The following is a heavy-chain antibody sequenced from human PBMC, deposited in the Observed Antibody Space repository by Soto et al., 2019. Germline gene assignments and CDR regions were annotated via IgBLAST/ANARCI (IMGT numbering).Heavy chain of an antibody. Sequence: EVQLVESGGGLVQPGGSLRLSCAASGFTFSSYNMFWFRQAPGKGLEWLSYIDTSSRTIYYADSVKGRFTISRDNVKKSLYLQINSMRDEDTAVYFCTRRNYGMDVWGQGTTVTVSS. J-gene: IGHJ6*02. CDR2: IDTSSRTI. V-gene: IGHV3-48*02. CDR1: GFTFSSYN. CDR3: TRRNYGMDV.